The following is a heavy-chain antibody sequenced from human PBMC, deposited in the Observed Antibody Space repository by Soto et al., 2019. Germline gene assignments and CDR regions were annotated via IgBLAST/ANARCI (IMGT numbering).Heavy chain of an antibody. Sequence: PGGSLRVSCAASGFTFSSYGMHWVRQAPGKGLEWVAVISYDGSNKYYADSVKGRFTISRDNSKNTLYLQMNSLRAEDTAVYYCAKDPIFGVVTGLLAMDVCGQVPTVTVSS. D-gene: IGHD3-3*01. CDR1: GFTFSSYG. J-gene: IGHJ6*02. CDR2: ISYDGSNK. CDR3: AKDPIFGVVTGLLAMDV. V-gene: IGHV3-30*18.